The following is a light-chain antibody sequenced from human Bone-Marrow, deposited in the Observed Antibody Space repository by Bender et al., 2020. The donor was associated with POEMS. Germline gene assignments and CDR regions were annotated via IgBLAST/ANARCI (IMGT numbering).Light chain of an antibody. CDR2: EVN. V-gene: IGLV2-14*02. J-gene: IGLJ2*01. Sequence: QSALTQPASVSGSPGQSITISCTGTSSDVGSYDLVSWYQQHPGKAPKLMIYEVNKRPSGVSNRFSASKSGNTASLTISGLQAEDEADYYCSSYTSSTTVVFGGGTKLTV. CDR3: SSYTSSTTVV. CDR1: SSDVGSYDL.